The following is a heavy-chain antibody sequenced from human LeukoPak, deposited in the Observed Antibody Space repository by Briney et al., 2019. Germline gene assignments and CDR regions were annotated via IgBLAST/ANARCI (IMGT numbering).Heavy chain of an antibody. Sequence: SETLSLTCTVSGGSISSGSYYWSWIRQPAGKGLEWIGRIYTSGSTNYNPSLKSRVTISVDTSKNQFSLKLSSVTAADTAVYYCAVTYCSGGSCYNADAFDIWGQGTMVTVSS. CDR3: AVTYCSGGSCYNADAFDI. CDR1: GGSISSGSYY. V-gene: IGHV4-61*02. D-gene: IGHD2-15*01. J-gene: IGHJ3*02. CDR2: IYTSGST.